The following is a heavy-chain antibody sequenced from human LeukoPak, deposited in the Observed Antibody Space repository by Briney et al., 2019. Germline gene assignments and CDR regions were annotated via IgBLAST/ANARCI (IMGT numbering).Heavy chain of an antibody. V-gene: IGHV4-4*02. CDR1: GGSTSGSNW. Sequence: PSGTLSLTCAVSGGSTSGSNWWSWVRQSPGKGLEWIGEIYHSGSTNYNPSLKSRITISVDKSKNLFSLKLSSVTAADTAVYYCARGDDFWSGSDFDYWGQGTLVTVSS. CDR2: IYHSGST. D-gene: IGHD3-3*01. J-gene: IGHJ4*02. CDR3: ARGDDFWSGSDFDY.